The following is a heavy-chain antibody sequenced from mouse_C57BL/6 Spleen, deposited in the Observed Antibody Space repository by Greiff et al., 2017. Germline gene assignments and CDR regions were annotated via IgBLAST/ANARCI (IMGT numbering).Heavy chain of an antibody. CDR3: GRGDDGYYSFDY. CDR2: IYPGDGDT. J-gene: IGHJ2*01. V-gene: IGHV1-80*01. D-gene: IGHD2-3*01. CDR1: GYAFSSYW. Sequence: QVQLQQSGAELVKPGASVKISCKASGYAFSSYWMNWVKQRPGKGLEWIGQIYPGDGDTNYNGKFKGKATLTADKSSSTAYMQLSSLTSEDSAVYFCGRGDDGYYSFDYWGQGTTLTVSS.